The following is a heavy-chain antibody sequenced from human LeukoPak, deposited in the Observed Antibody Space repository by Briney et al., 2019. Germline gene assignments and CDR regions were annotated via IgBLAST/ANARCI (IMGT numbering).Heavy chain of an antibody. D-gene: IGHD3-22*01. J-gene: IGHJ6*02. Sequence: GRSLRLSCSGSGFTFGDHAMSWVRQAPGKGLEWVSAISGSGGSTYYADSVKGRFTISRDNSKNTLYLQMNSLRAEDTAVYYCAKGTFDYYDSSGYYSHDYYYYGMDVWGQGTTVTVSS. CDR3: AKGTFDYYDSSGYYSHDYYYYGMDV. CDR1: GFTFGDHA. CDR2: ISGSGGST. V-gene: IGHV3-23*01.